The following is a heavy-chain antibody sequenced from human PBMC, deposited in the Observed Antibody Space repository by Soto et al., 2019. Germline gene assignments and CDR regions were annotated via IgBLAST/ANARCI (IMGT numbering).Heavy chain of an antibody. CDR2: INTDGSST. V-gene: IGHV3-74*01. CDR1: GFTFSSYW. J-gene: IGHJ4*02. Sequence: GGSLRLSCAASGFTFSSYWMYWVRQAPGKGLVWVSRINTDGSSTTYADSVKGRFTISRDNAKKTLYLQMNSLRAEDTAFYYCARVSMGFPRYWGQGTLVTVYS. CDR3: ARVSMGFPRY. D-gene: IGHD3-16*01.